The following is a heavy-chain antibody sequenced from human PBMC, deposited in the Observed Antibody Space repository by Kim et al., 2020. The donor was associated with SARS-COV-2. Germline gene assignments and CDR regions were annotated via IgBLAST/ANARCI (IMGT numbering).Heavy chain of an antibody. Sequence: KYSQKFQGRVTITRDTSASAAYRELSSLRSEDTAVYYCARDSVVTGWFDPWGQGTLVTVSS. J-gene: IGHJ5*02. CDR3: ARDSVVTGWFDP. D-gene: IGHD3-22*01. V-gene: IGHV1-3*01.